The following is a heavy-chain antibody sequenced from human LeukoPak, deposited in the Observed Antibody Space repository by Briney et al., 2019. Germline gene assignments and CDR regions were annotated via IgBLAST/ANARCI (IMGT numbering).Heavy chain of an antibody. Sequence: PSGTLSLTCAVYGGSFSGYYWSWIRQPPGKGLEWIGEINHSGSTNYNPSLKSRVTISVDTSKNQFSLKLSSVTAADTAVYYCARVNNLYYYDSSGYNTHSFDYWGQGTLVTVSS. CDR1: GGSFSGYY. J-gene: IGHJ4*02. CDR3: ARVNNLYYYDSSGYNTHSFDY. CDR2: INHSGST. D-gene: IGHD3-22*01. V-gene: IGHV4-34*01.